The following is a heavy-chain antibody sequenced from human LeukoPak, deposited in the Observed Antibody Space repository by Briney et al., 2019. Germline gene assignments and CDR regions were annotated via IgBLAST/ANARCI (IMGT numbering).Heavy chain of an antibody. CDR3: ARSFDGSGTFAY. V-gene: IGHV5-51*01. Sequence: GESLKISCKGSGFSFTSYWIGWVRQMPGKGLEWVGIIYPGDSDPRYSPAFQGQVTISADKSISTAYLQWSSLKASDPAMYYCARSFDGSGTFAYWGQGTLVTVSS. D-gene: IGHD3-10*01. CDR1: GFSFTSYW. J-gene: IGHJ4*02. CDR2: IYPGDSDP.